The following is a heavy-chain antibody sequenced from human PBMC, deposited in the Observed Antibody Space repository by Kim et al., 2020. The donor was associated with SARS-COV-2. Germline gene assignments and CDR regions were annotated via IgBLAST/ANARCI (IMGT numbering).Heavy chain of an antibody. Sequence: GGSLRLSCAASGFTFSSYAMHWVRQAPGKGLEWVAVISYDGSNKYYADSVKGRFTISRDNSKNTLYLQMNSLRAEDTAVYYCAGDKEDYYGSGSLDYWGQGTLVTVSS. CDR1: GFTFSSYA. J-gene: IGHJ4*02. V-gene: IGHV3-30*04. CDR3: AGDKEDYYGSGSLDY. D-gene: IGHD3-10*01. CDR2: ISYDGSNK.